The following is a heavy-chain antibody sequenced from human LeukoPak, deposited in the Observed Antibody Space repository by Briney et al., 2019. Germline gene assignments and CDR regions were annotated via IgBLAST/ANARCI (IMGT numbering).Heavy chain of an antibody. D-gene: IGHD4-17*01. CDR2: ISGSAGNT. Sequence: GGSLRLSCAASGFTFANHAMSWARQAPGRGLEWVSTISGSAGNTDYADSVKGRFTISRDNSHSTLYLQMNSLRAEDTAVYYCARAGFTVTTVDYYYYGMDVWGQGTTVTVSS. CDR1: GFTFANHA. V-gene: IGHV3-23*01. J-gene: IGHJ6*02. CDR3: ARAGFTVTTVDYYYYGMDV.